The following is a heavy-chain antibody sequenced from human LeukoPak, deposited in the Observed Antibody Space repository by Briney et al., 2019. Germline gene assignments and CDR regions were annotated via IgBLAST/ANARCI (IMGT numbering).Heavy chain of an antibody. CDR1: GGSISSYY. CDR3: ARSSSSGDFDY. Sequence: PSETLSLTCTVSGGSISSYYWSWIRQPPGKGLEWIGFIYYSGSTNYNPSLKSRVTISVDTSKNQFSLKLSSVTAADTAVYYCARSSSSGDFDYWGQGTLVTVSS. J-gene: IGHJ4*02. CDR2: IYYSGST. V-gene: IGHV4-59*01. D-gene: IGHD6-13*01.